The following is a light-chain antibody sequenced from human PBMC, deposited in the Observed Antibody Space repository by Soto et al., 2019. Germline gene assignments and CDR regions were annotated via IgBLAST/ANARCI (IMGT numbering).Light chain of an antibody. CDR2: GAS. CDR3: QQYGSSLLT. V-gene: IGKV3-20*01. J-gene: IGKJ5*01. CDR1: QSVSSSY. Sequence: EIVLTQSEGTLSLSPGERATVSCRASQSVSSSYLAWYQQKPGQAPRLLIYGASSRATGIPDRFSGSGSGTDFTLTISRREPEDVAVYYCQQYGSSLLTFGQGTRLEIK.